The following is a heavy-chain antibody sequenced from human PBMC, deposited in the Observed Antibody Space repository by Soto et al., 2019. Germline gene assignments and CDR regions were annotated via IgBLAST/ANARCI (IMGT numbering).Heavy chain of an antibody. V-gene: IGHV1-18*01. D-gene: IGHD2-2*01. Sequence: ASVKVSCKASGYTFTSYGISWVRQAPGQGLEWMGWISPYNGNTNYAQKFQGRVTITTDKSTTTAYMELSSLRSEDTAVYYCAHAVQRSPAPDYWGQGTLVTVSS. J-gene: IGHJ4*02. CDR3: AHAVQRSPAPDY. CDR1: GYTFTSYG. CDR2: ISPYNGNT.